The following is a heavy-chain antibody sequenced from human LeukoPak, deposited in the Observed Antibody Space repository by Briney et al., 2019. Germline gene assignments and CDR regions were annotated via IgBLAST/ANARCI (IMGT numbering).Heavy chain of an antibody. D-gene: IGHD4-17*01. J-gene: IGHJ4*02. V-gene: IGHV4-39*02. CDR1: GGSISSSSYY. Sequence: SETLSLTCTVSGGSISSSSYYWGWIRQPPGKGLEWIGSIYYSGSTYYNPSIKSRVTISVDTSKNHFSLKLSSVTAADTAVHYCATSIYGDYVLRFDYWPQGTLVTVSS. CDR3: ATSIYGDYVLRFDY. CDR2: IYYSGST.